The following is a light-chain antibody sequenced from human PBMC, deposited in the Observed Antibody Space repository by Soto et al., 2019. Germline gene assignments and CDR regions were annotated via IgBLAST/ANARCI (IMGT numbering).Light chain of an antibody. CDR1: SSDVGAFDY. V-gene: IGLV2-14*01. Sequence: QPVLTQPASVSGSPGQSIIISCTGTSSDVGAFDYVSWYQHHPGKAPKLLIYEVFSRPSGISNRFSGSKSGNTASLTISGLQAEDEADYYCSSYTSRNTVIFGGGTKLTVL. CDR3: SSYTSRNTVI. J-gene: IGLJ2*01. CDR2: EVF.